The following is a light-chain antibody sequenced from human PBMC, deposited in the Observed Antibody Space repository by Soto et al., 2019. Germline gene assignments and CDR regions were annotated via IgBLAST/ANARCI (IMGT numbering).Light chain of an antibody. Sequence: EIVLTQSPGTLSLSPGERAALSCRASQSVSNNYLAWYQQKPGQAPRLLIYGASSRATGIPDRFSGSGSGTDFTLTISRLEPEDFAVYYCQQYGSSPPFGPGTKVDIK. CDR3: QQYGSSPP. J-gene: IGKJ3*01. CDR1: QSVSNNY. V-gene: IGKV3-20*01. CDR2: GAS.